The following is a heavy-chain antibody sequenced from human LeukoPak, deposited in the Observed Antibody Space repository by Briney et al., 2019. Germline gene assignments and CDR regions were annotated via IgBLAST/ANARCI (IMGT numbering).Heavy chain of an antibody. CDR2: IIPIFGTA. V-gene: IGHV1-69*13. CDR1: GGTFSSYA. D-gene: IGHD2-21*01. J-gene: IGHJ4*02. CDR3: ARDGGASTTPMYYFDY. Sequence: SVKVSCKASGGTFSSYAISWVRQAPGQGLEWMGGIIPIFGTANYAQKFRGRVTITADESTSTAYMELSSLRSEDTAVYYCARDGGASTTPMYYFDYWGQGTLVTVSS.